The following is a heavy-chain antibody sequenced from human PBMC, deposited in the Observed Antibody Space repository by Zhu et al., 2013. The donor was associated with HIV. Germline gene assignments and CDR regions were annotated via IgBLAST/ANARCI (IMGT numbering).Heavy chain of an antibody. CDR3: ARSRGYCTGIKCQSDAFDI. CDR2: MNPNSGNT. J-gene: IGHJ3*02. D-gene: IGHD2-8*02. CDR1: GYTFTNYN. Sequence: QVQLVQSGAEVKKPGASVKVSCKASGYTFTNYNINWVRQATGQGLEWMGWMNPNSGNTGYAQKFQGRVTITRNTSISTAYMELSSLKSEDTAVYFCARSRGYCTGIKCQSDAFDIWGQGSMVTVSS. V-gene: IGHV1-8*03.